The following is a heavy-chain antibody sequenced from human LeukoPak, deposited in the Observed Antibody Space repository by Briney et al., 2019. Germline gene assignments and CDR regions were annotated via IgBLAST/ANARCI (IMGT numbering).Heavy chain of an antibody. D-gene: IGHD6-13*01. CDR1: GGSFSDYY. Sequence: PSETLSLTCAVYGGSFSDYYWSWIRQPPGKGLEWIGEINHSGSTNYNPSLKSRVTISVDKSKNQFSLKLSSVTAADTAVYYCARVIAAAGNPYYYYGMDVWGQGTTVTVSS. CDR2: INHSGST. CDR3: ARVIAAAGNPYYYYGMDV. V-gene: IGHV4-34*01. J-gene: IGHJ6*02.